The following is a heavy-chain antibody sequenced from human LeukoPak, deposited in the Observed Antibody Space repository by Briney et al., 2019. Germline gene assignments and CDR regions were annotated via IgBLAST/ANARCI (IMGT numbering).Heavy chain of an antibody. V-gene: IGHV3-21*01. CDR3: TSRQPYYDFWSGYSGTNWFHP. D-gene: IGHD3-3*01. J-gene: IGHJ5*02. CDR1: GFTFSTYS. CDR2: ISGSGSYI. Sequence: GGSLRLSCAASGFTFSTYSMNWVRQTPGKRLEWVSSISGSGSYIYYADSVKGRFTTSRDNAKNSLYLQMNSLRAEDTAVYYCTSRQPYYDFWSGYSGTNWFHPWGQGTLVTVSS.